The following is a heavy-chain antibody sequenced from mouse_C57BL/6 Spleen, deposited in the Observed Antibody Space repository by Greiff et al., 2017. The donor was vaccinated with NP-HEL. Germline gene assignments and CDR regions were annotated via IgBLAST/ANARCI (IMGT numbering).Heavy chain of an antibody. V-gene: IGHV1-59*01. D-gene: IGHD2-2*01. J-gene: IGHJ4*01. CDR1: GYTFTSYW. CDR2: IDPSDSYT. CDR3: ARSVYYGNDPSY. Sequence: QVQLQQPGAELVRPGTSVKLSCKASGYTFTSYWMHWVKQRPGQGLEWIGVIDPSDSYTNYNEKFKSKATLTVDKSSSTAYMQLSSLTSEDSAVYYCARSVYYGNDPSYWGQGTSVTVSS.